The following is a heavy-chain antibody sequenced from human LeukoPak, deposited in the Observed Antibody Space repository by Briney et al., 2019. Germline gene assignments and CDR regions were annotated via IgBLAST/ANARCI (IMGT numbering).Heavy chain of an antibody. CDR1: GGSISTNSYY. Sequence: SETLSLPCTVSGGSISTNSYYGGWIRQPPGKGLEWIGSIYYSGTTYYNPSLKSRVTISVDTSKNQFSLNLSSVTAADTAVYYCAGVGDYYMDVWGTGTAHTVSS. J-gene: IGHJ6*03. CDR2: IYYSGTT. CDR3: AGVGDYYMDV. V-gene: IGHV4-39*01.